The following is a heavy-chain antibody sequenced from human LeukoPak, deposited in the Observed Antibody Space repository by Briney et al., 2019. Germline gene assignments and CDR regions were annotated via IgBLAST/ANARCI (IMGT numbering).Heavy chain of an antibody. J-gene: IGHJ4*02. CDR3: AREVSGSYDY. D-gene: IGHD1-26*01. CDR1: GYTFTSYG. Sequence: ASVKVSCKASGYTFTSYGISWVRQAPGQGLEWMGWISTYNSNTNYAQKLQGRVTMSTDTSTSTVYMELRSLRSDDTAMYYCAREVSGSYDYWGQGTLVTVSS. V-gene: IGHV1-18*04. CDR2: ISTYNSNT.